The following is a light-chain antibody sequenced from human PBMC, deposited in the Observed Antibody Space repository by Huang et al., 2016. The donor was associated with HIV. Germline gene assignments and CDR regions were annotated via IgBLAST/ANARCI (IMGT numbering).Light chain of an antibody. V-gene: IGKV1-8*01. Sequence: AIRITQSPSSLSASTGDKVSITCRASQDINTYLAWYQQKPGKPPSLLIYATSTLQSGVPSRFSGSGSGTDFTLTITNLQSEDFATYYCQQYYSFPLTFGQGSQVEV. CDR1: QDINTY. J-gene: IGKJ1*01. CDR2: ATS. CDR3: QQYYSFPLT.